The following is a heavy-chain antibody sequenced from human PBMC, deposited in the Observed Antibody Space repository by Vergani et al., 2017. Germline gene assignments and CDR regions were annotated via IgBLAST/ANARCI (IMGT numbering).Heavy chain of an antibody. V-gene: IGHV4-31*03. CDR1: GGSISSGGYY. Sequence: QVQLQESGPGLVKPSQTLSLTCTVSGGSISSGGYYWSLIRQHPGKGLEWIGYIYYSGSTYYNPSLKSRVTISVDTSKNQFSLKLSSVTAVDTAVYYCARSLSHSSSWYIGFDYWGQGTLVTVSS. D-gene: IGHD6-13*01. J-gene: IGHJ4*02. CDR2: IYYSGST. CDR3: ARSLSHSSSWYIGFDY.